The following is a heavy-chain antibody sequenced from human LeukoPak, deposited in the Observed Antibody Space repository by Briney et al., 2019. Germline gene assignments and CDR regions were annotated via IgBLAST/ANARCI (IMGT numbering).Heavy chain of an antibody. J-gene: IGHJ4*02. V-gene: IGHV3-30-3*01. D-gene: IGHD1-26*01. CDR2: ISYDGSNK. CDR1: GFTFSSYA. Sequence: PGRSLRLSCAASGFTFSSYAMHWVRQAPGKGLEWVAVISYDGSNKYYADSVKGRFTISRDNSKNTLYLQMNSLRAEDTAVYYCARGREVGAIDYWGQGTLVTVSS. CDR3: ARGREVGAIDY.